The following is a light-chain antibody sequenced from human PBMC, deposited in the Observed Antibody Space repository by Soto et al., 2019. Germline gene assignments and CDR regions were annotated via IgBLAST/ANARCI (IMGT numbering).Light chain of an antibody. CDR3: QQYGSSSYT. CDR1: QSVSSTY. J-gene: IGKJ2*01. V-gene: IGKV3-20*01. CDR2: GAS. Sequence: EIVLTQSPGTLSLSPGERATLSCRASQSVSSTYLAWYQQNPGQAPRLLIYGASSRATGIPDRFSGSVSGRDFTLTISRLEPEDFAVYFCQQYGSSSYTFGQGNKLEIK.